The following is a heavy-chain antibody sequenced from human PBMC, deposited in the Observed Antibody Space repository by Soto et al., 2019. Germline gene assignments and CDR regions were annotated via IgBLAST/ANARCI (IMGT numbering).Heavy chain of an antibody. CDR2: ISAHNGNT. D-gene: IGHD1-1*01. V-gene: IGHV1-18*01. J-gene: IGHJ4*02. CDR3: ARGGYGDY. Sequence: QVHLVQSGAEVKKPGASVKVSCKGSGYDFTTYGITWVRQAPGQGLEWMAWISAHNGNTDYAQKLQGRVTVTRDTSTSTAYMGLRSLRSDDPAVYYCARGGYGDYWGQGALVTVSS. CDR1: GYDFTTYG.